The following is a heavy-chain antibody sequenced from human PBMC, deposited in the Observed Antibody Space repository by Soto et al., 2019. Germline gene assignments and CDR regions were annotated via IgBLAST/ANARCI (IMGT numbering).Heavy chain of an antibody. V-gene: IGHV2-70*01. J-gene: IGHJ4*02. D-gene: IGHD3-22*01. CDR1: GFSLSIPLMC. Sequence: SGDTVVNPTQTLTLTCSFSGFSLSIPLMCVGWIRQPPGKALEWLALINWDDDEYYNKSLKTRLTISKDTSKNQVVLTLTNMDPVDTATYYCARIRDSSYRYFDFWGPGTLVT. CDR3: ARIRDSSYRYFDF. CDR2: INWDDDE.